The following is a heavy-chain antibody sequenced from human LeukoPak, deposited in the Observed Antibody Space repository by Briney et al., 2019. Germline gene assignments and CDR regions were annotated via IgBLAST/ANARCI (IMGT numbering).Heavy chain of an antibody. CDR2: IYYSGST. J-gene: IGHJ4*02. V-gene: IGHV4-39*02. Sequence: SETLSLTCTVSGGSISSSSYYWGWIRQPPGKGLEWIGSIYYSGSTYYNPSLKSRVTISVDTSKNQFSLKLSSVTAADTAVYYCARDRDDSSGYKVFDYWGQGTLVTVSS. CDR3: ARDRDDSSGYKVFDY. CDR1: GGSISSSSYY. D-gene: IGHD3-22*01.